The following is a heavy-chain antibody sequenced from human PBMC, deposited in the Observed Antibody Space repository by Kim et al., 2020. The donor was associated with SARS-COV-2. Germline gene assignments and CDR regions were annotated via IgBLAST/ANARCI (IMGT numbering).Heavy chain of an antibody. Sequence: SVKVSCKASGGTFSSYAISWVRQAPGQGLEWMGGIIPIFGTANYAQKFQGRVTITADESTSTAYMELSSLRSEDTAVYYCARDDIEGGGDRRGEDDYWGQGTLVTVSS. CDR3: ARDDIEGGGDRRGEDDY. J-gene: IGHJ4*02. CDR2: IIPIFGTA. CDR1: GGTFSSYA. D-gene: IGHD2-21*01. V-gene: IGHV1-69*13.